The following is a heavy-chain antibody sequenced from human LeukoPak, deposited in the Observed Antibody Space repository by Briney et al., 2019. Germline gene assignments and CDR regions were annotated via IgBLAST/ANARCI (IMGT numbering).Heavy chain of an antibody. CDR3: AKRGVVIRVILVGFHKEAYYFDS. Sequence: GGSLRLSCAVSGITLSNYGMSWVRQAPGKGLEWVAGISNSGGSTNYADSVKGRFTISRDNPKNTLYLQMNSLRAEDTAVYFCAKRGVVIRVILVGFHKEAYYFDSWGQGALVTVSS. J-gene: IGHJ4*02. CDR2: ISNSGGST. CDR1: GITLSNYG. D-gene: IGHD3-22*01. V-gene: IGHV3-23*01.